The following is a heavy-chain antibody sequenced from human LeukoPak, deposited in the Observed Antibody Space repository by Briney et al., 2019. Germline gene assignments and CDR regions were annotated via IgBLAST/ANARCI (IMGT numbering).Heavy chain of an antibody. CDR2: LRGGARST. V-gene: IGHV3-23*01. CDR3: AKETVVTYTNVSDS. J-gene: IGHJ4*02. Sequence: HAGGSLKLSCAASGFTFSRNAMSWVRQDPGRGMEWVSTLRGGARSTYYAECVKGRFNISRDNSKNTLYLQMNSLRAEDTAVYYCAKETVVTYTNVSDSWCQGTLVTVSS. CDR1: GFTFSRNA. D-gene: IGHD2-2*02.